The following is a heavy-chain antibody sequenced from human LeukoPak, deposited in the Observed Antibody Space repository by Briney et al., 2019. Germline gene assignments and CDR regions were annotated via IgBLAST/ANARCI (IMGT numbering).Heavy chain of an antibody. CDR2: IRSKSDGETI. Sequence: GGSLRLSCAASGFTFSNTWMAWVRQTPGKGLEWVGRIRSKSDGETIDYAAPVKGRFTISRDDSENTLYLQMNSLRAEDTAVYYCARDQWWQFIAVAITSYFDCWGLGTLVTVSS. D-gene: IGHD6-19*01. CDR1: GFTFSNTW. CDR3: ARDQWWQFIAVAITSYFDC. V-gene: IGHV3-15*01. J-gene: IGHJ4*02.